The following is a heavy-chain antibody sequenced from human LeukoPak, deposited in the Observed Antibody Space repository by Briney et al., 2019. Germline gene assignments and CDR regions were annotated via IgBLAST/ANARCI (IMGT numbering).Heavy chain of an antibody. D-gene: IGHD2-8*01. CDR3: ARGVGPMIYHTFDY. CDR1: GYTFTGYY. CDR2: INPNSGGT. Sequence: ASVKVSCKASGYTFTGYYMHWVRQAPGQGLEWMGWINPNSGGTNYAQKFQGRVTMTRDTSISTAYMELSRLRSDDTALYYCARGVGPMIYHTFDYWGQGTLVTVSS. J-gene: IGHJ4*02. V-gene: IGHV1-2*02.